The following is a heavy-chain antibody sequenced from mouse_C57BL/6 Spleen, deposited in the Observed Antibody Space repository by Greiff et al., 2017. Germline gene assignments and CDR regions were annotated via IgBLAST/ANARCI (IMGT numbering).Heavy chain of an antibody. D-gene: IGHD1-1*01. V-gene: IGHV1-15*01. Sequence: QVQLQQSGAELVRPGASVTLSCKASGYTFTDYEMHWVKQTPVHGLEWIGAIDPETGGTAYNQKFKGKAILTADKSSSTAYMELRSLTSEDAAVYCCTSGDYYGSKGFADWGQGTLVTVSA. CDR1: GYTFTDYE. J-gene: IGHJ3*01. CDR2: IDPETGGT. CDR3: TSGDYYGSKGFAD.